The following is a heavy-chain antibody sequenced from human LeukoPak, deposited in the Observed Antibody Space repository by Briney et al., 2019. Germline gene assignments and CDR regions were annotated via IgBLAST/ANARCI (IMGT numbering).Heavy chain of an antibody. CDR1: VYTFTSYY. Sequence: ASVTVSCKASVYTFTSYYMHWVRQSPGQVLEWMGKINPSRGSTSYAQRFQGRVTMTRDMSTSTVYMELSSLRTEDTAVYYCATDLGSSGCYGEYFQHCGQSNLVTVSS. D-gene: IGHD6-19*01. J-gene: IGHJ1*01. CDR3: ATDLGSSGCYGEYFQH. V-gene: IGHV1-46*01. CDR2: INPSRGST.